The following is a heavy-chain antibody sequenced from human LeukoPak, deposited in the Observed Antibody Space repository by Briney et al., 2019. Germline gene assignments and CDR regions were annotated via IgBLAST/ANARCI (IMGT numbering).Heavy chain of an antibody. CDR2: IYYSGST. CDR1: GGSNSSSSYY. Sequence: SETLSLTFTVSGGSNSSSSYYWGWIRQPPGKGLEWVANIYYSGSTYYNPSLESRVTISVDTSKNQFSLKLSSVTAADTSVYYCARGRSASGYYLFDSWGQGTLVTVSS. CDR3: ARGRSASGYYLFDS. V-gene: IGHV4-39*01. J-gene: IGHJ4*02. D-gene: IGHD3-22*01.